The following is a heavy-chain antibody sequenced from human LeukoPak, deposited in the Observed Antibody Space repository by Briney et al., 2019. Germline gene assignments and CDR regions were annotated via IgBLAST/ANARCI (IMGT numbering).Heavy chain of an antibody. Sequence: ASVKVSCKASGYTFTSYGISWVRQAPGQGLEWMGRISAYNGNTNYAQKLQGRVTMTTDTSTSTAYMELRSLRSDDTAVYYCARDVTSSSSWAEYYFDYWGQGTLVTVSS. V-gene: IGHV1-18*01. CDR2: ISAYNGNT. CDR1: GYTFTSYG. CDR3: ARDVTSSSSWAEYYFDY. J-gene: IGHJ4*02. D-gene: IGHD6-13*01.